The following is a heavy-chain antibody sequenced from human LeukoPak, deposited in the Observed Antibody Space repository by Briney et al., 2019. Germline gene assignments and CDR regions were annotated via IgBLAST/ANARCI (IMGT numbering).Heavy chain of an antibody. V-gene: IGHV5-51*01. CDR1: GYSFTSYW. CDR2: IYPGDSDT. J-gene: IGHJ4*02. Sequence: GESLKISCKGSGYSFTSYWIGWVRQMPGKGLGWVGIIYPGDSDTRYSPSFQGQVTISTYKSISTAYLQWSSLKASDTAMYYCARPPIAARPVDYWGQGTLVTVSS. CDR3: ARPPIAARPVDY. D-gene: IGHD6-6*01.